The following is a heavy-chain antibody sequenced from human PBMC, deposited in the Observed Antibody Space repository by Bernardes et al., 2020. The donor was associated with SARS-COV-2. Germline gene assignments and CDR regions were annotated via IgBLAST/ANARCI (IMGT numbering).Heavy chain of an antibody. CDR2: ISSSGTTI. V-gene: IGHV3-48*03. Sequence: GGSLRLSCVGSGFTFSGYEMNWVRQAPGKGLEWLSYISSSGTTIYYADSVKGRFAISRDKAKNSLYLQMNRLRAEDKAVYYCARNSYGSLFEYWGQGTVVTVSS. CDR1: GFTFSGYE. D-gene: IGHD5-18*01. J-gene: IGHJ4*02. CDR3: ARNSYGSLFEY.